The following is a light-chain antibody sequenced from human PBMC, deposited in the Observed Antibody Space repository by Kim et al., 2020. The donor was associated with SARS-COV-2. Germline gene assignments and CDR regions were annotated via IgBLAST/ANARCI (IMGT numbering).Light chain of an antibody. CDR1: QSVSSN. Sequence: SPGESATLSCRASQSVSSNLAWYQQKPAQAPRLLIDGASTRATGIPARFSGSGSGTEFTLTISSLQSEDFAVYYCQQYNNWPPWTFGQGTKVDIK. V-gene: IGKV3-15*01. CDR2: GAS. J-gene: IGKJ1*01. CDR3: QQYNNWPPWT.